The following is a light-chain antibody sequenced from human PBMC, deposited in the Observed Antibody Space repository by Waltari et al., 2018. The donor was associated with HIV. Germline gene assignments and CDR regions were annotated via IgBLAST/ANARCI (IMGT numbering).Light chain of an antibody. Sequence: QSALTQPPSASGSPGQSVTISCTGTSRAVGGFDYVSWYHQQPPKAPKLILYEVNRRPSGVPDRFSGSKSGNTASLTVSGLQPEDEGDYYCSSYKDANDVVFGGGTKLTVL. CDR2: EVN. V-gene: IGLV2-8*01. J-gene: IGLJ2*01. CDR3: SSYKDANDVV. CDR1: SRAVGGFDY.